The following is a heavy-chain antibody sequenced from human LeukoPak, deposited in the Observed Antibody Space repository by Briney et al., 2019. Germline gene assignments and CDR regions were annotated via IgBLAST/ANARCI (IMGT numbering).Heavy chain of an antibody. Sequence: ASVKVSCKATGYTFTSYGISWVRQAAGQGLEWMGWISAYNGNTNYAQKLQGRVTMTTDTSTSTAYMELRSLRSDDTVVYYCARGRRQLERQMYWFDPWGQGTLVTVSS. D-gene: IGHD1-1*01. CDR2: ISAYNGNT. J-gene: IGHJ5*02. CDR1: GYTFTSYG. CDR3: ARGRRQLERQMYWFDP. V-gene: IGHV1-18*01.